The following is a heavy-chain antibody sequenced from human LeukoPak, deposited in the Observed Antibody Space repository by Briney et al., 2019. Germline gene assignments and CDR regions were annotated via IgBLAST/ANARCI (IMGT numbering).Heavy chain of an antibody. D-gene: IGHD3-3*01. CDR2: ISSSGSTI. CDR1: GFTFSSYE. V-gene: IGHV3-48*03. J-gene: IGHJ4*02. CDR3: ARALYYDFWFDY. Sequence: PGGSLGLSCAASGFTFSSYEMNWVRQAPGKGLEWVSYISSSGSTIYYADSVKGRFTISRDNAKNSLYLQMNSLRAEDTAVYYCARALYYDFWFDYWGQGTLVTVSS.